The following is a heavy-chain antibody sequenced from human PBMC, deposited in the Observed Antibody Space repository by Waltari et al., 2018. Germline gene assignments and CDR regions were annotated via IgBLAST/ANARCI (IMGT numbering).Heavy chain of an antibody. CDR1: GYAFSTYD. V-gene: IGHV1-8*01. CDR2: RNPTRGNT. J-gene: IGHJ4*02. CDR3: ARGSRLASGTFFPTATDN. D-gene: IGHD3-10*01. Sequence: QVQLVQSGAEVKEPGASVKVSCKASGYAFSTYDINWVRQAAGQGLGWMGGRNPTRGNTGYAPKFQVEVTITRETSISTAYMELTSLRSDDTAVYYCARGSRLASGTFFPTATDNWAQGTPVTVSS.